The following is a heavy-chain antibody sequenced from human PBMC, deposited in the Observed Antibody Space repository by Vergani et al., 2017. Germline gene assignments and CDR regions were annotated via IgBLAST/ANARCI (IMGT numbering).Heavy chain of an antibody. Sequence: EVQLVESGGGLVKPGGSLRLSCAASGFTFSNAWMSWVRQAPGKGLEWVGRIKSKTDGGTTDYAAPVKGRFTISRDDSKNTLYLQMNSLKTEDTAVYXCTTVEWLVHYYYGMDVWGQGTTVTVSS. J-gene: IGHJ6*02. CDR3: TTVEWLVHYYYGMDV. CDR1: GFTFSNAW. CDR2: IKSKTDGGTT. V-gene: IGHV3-15*01. D-gene: IGHD6-19*01.